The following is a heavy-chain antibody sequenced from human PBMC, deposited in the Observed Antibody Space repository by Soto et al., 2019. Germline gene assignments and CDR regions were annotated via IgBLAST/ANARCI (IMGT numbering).Heavy chain of an antibody. V-gene: IGHV3-23*01. CDR3: ARRAFGSSRAFDL. CDR1: GFAFSSYP. CDR2: ISDSGGLT. Sequence: VQLLESGGALVQPGGSLRLSCAASGFAFSSYPLSWVRQAPEKGLGWVSGISDSGGLTYNADSVKGRFTISRDNSKNTLYLQMNSLRAEDTAVYFCARRAFGSSRAFDLWGQGTVVTVSS. J-gene: IGHJ3*01. D-gene: IGHD6-6*01.